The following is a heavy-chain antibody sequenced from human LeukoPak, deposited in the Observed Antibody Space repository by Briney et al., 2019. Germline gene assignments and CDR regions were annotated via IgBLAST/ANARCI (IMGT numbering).Heavy chain of an antibody. Sequence: QAGGSLRLSCAASGFTFSSYEMNWVRQAPGKGLEWVSYISSSGSTIYYADSVKGRFTISRDNSKNTLYLQMGSLRAEDMAVYYCARSYRWGYYMDVWGKGTTVTVSS. D-gene: IGHD4-11*01. CDR1: GFTFSSYE. CDR2: ISSSGSTI. CDR3: ARSYRWGYYMDV. V-gene: IGHV3-48*03. J-gene: IGHJ6*03.